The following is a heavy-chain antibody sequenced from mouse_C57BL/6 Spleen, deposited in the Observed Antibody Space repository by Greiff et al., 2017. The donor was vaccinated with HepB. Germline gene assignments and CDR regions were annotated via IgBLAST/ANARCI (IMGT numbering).Heavy chain of an antibody. D-gene: IGHD1-1*01. J-gene: IGHJ3*01. V-gene: IGHV1-55*01. Sequence: QVQLQQPGAELVKPGASVKMSCKASGYTFTSYWITWVKQRPGQGLEWIGDIYPGSGSTNYNEKFKSKATLTVDTSSSTACMQLSSLTSEDSAVYYCARNSGSSYGWFAYWGQGTLVTVSA. CDR1: GYTFTSYW. CDR3: ARNSGSSYGWFAY. CDR2: IYPGSGST.